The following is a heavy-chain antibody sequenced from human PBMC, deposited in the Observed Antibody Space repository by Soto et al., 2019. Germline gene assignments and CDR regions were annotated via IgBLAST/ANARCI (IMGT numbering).Heavy chain of an antibody. CDR2: INHSGST. D-gene: IGHD2-2*02. V-gene: IGHV4-34*01. CDR1: GGSFSGYY. J-gene: IGHJ6*03. CDR3: ARYCSSTSCYTPYYSYMDV. Sequence: QVQLQQWGAGLLKPSETLSLTCAVYGGSFSGYYWSWIRQPPGKGLEWIGEINHSGSTNYNPSLKERVTISVDTSKNQSSLKLSSVTAADTAVYYCARYCSSTSCYTPYYSYMDVWGKGTTVTVSS.